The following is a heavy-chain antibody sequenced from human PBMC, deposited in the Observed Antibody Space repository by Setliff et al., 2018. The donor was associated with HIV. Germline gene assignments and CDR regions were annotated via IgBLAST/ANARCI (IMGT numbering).Heavy chain of an antibody. CDR2: IDGGGSGT. CDR1: GFTSRNYW. CDR3: VRDITTCWDV. V-gene: IGHV3-74*01. D-gene: IGHD4-4*01. J-gene: IGHJ6*02. Sequence: GGSLRLSCAASGFTSRNYWMHWVRQAPGKGLVWVSRIDGGGSGTSYADSVQGRFTISRDNAKNTLYLQMNSLRAEDTAVYYCVRDITTCWDVWGQGTTVTVSS.